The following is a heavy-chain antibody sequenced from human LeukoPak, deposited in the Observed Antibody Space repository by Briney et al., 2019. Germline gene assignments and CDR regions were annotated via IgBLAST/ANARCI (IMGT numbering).Heavy chain of an antibody. CDR2: ISAYNGNT. CDR3: ARVGDYDYVWGSYRYGYYFDY. D-gene: IGHD3-16*02. CDR1: GYTFTSYG. V-gene: IGHV1-18*01. Sequence: ASVKVSCKASGYTFTSYGISWVRQAPGQGLEWMGWISAYNGNTNYAQKLQGRVTMTRDTSISTAYMELSRLRSDDTAVYYCARVGDYDYVWGSYRYGYYFDYWGQGTLVTVSS. J-gene: IGHJ4*02.